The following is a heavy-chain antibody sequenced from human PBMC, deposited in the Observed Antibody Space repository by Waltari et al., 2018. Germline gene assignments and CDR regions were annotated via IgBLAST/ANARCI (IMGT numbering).Heavy chain of an antibody. V-gene: IGHV3-48*03. CDR1: GFTFSSYE. CDR3: AREAGSYDFWSGYYTLYYYYGMDV. Sequence: EVQLVESGGVLVQPGGSLRLSCAASGFTFSSYEMNWVRQAPGKGLEWVSYISSSGSTIYYADSVKGRFTISRDNAKNSLYLQMNSLRAEDTAVYYCAREAGSYDFWSGYYTLYYYYGMDVWGQGP. D-gene: IGHD3-3*01. J-gene: IGHJ6*02. CDR2: ISSSGSTI.